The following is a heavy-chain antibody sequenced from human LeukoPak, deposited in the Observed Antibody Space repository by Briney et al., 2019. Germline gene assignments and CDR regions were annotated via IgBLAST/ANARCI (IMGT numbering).Heavy chain of an antibody. V-gene: IGHV1-46*01. CDR2: INPSGGST. J-gene: IGHJ4*02. CDR1: GYTFTSYN. Sequence: ASVKVSCKASGYTFTSYNMHWVRRAPGQGLEWMGTINPSGGSTTYAQKFQGRVTMTRDTSTRTVYMEVNSLRSEDTAVYYCARQGTYSSAIGMGYWGQGTLVTVSS. D-gene: IGHD6-19*01. CDR3: ARQGTYSSAIGMGY.